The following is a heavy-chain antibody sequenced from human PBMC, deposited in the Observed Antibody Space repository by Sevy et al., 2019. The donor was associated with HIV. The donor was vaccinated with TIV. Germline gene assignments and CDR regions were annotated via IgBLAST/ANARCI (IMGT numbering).Heavy chain of an antibody. J-gene: IGHJ6*02. CDR3: ARERSITSFGEDHYYGMDV. D-gene: IGHD3-3*01. CDR2: ISSISSTI. Sequence: GGSLRLSCAASGFTFSSYSMNWVRQAPGKGLEWVSYISSISSTIYYADSVKGRFTISRDNAKNSLYLQMNSLRDEDTAVYYCARERSITSFGEDHYYGMDVWGQGTTVTVSS. CDR1: GFTFSSYS. V-gene: IGHV3-48*02.